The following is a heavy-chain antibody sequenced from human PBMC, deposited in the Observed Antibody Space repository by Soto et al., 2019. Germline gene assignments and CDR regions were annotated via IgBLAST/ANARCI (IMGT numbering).Heavy chain of an antibody. CDR1: GGTFSSYA. V-gene: IGHV1-69*01. J-gene: IGHJ4*02. D-gene: IGHD2-2*01. Sequence: QVQLVQTGAEVKKPGSSVKVSCKASGGTFSSYAISWVRQAPGQGLEWMGGIIPIFGTANYAQKFQGRVTIAADESTSTAYMELSRLRADDTAVYYCARDLVVYCSSTSCPLTYWGQGTLVTVSS. CDR2: IIPIFGTA. CDR3: ARDLVVYCSSTSCPLTY.